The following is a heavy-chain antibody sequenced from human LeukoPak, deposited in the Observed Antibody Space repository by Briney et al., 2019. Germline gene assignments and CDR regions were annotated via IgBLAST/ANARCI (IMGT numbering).Heavy chain of an antibody. CDR3: AKAQELLQNDY. Sequence: GGSLRLSCAASGFTFSSYSMNWVRQAPGKGLEWVSSISSSSSYIYYADSMKGRFTISRDNAKNSLYLQMNSLRAEDTAVYYCAKAQELLQNDYWGQGTLVTVSS. CDR1: GFTFSSYS. V-gene: IGHV3-21*04. J-gene: IGHJ4*02. CDR2: ISSSSSYI. D-gene: IGHD2-15*01.